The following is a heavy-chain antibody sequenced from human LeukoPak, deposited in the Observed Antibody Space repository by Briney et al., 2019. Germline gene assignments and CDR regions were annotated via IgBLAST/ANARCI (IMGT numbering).Heavy chain of an antibody. Sequence: GASVKVSCKASGYTFTGYYMHWVRQAPGQGLEWMGWINPNSGGTNYAQKFQGRVTMTRDTSISTAYMELSRLRSDDTAVYYCAGPRAGYSSSPYYYYYYGMDVWGQGTTVTVSS. D-gene: IGHD6-13*01. CDR3: AGPRAGYSSSPYYYYYYGMDV. J-gene: IGHJ6*02. CDR1: GYTFTGYY. V-gene: IGHV1-2*02. CDR2: INPNSGGT.